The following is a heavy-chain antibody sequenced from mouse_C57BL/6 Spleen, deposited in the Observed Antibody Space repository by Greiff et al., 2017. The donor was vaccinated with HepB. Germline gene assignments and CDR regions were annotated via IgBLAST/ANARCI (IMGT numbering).Heavy chain of an antibody. V-gene: IGHV5-17*01. CDR1: GFTFSDYG. CDR3: ARRGTTVVTFYWYFDV. D-gene: IGHD1-1*01. J-gene: IGHJ1*03. Sequence: EVKLVESGGGLVKPGGSLKLSCAASGFTFSDYGMHWVRQAPEKGLEWVAYISSGSSTIYYADTVKGRFTISRDNAQNTLFLQMTSLRFEDKAMYYCARRGTTVVTFYWYFDVWGTGTTVTVSS. CDR2: ISSGSSTI.